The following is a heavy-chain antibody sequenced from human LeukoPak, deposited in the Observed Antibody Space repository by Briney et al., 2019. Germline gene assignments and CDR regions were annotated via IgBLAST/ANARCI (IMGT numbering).Heavy chain of an antibody. Sequence: GGSLRLSCAASGFTFSNAWMSWVRQAPGKGLEWVGRIKSKTDGGTTDYAAPVKGRFTISRDDSKNTLYLQMNSLKTEDTAVYYCTTGWRYCGGDCYPPHFDYWGQGTLVTVSS. CDR3: TTGWRYCGGDCYPPHFDY. CDR2: IKSKTDGGTT. CDR1: GFTFSNAW. V-gene: IGHV3-15*01. J-gene: IGHJ4*02. D-gene: IGHD2-21*02.